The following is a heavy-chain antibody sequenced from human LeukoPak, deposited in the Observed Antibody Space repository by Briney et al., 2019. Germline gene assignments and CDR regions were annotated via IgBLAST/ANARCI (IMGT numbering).Heavy chain of an antibody. J-gene: IGHJ5*02. D-gene: IGHD4-17*01. CDR1: GFTFSSYA. V-gene: IGHV3-30-3*01. Sequence: PGGSLRLSCAASGFTFSSYAMHWVRQAPGKGLEWEAVISYDGSNKYYADSVKGRFTISRDNSKNTLYLQMNSLRAEDTAVYYCARDFFTTVTSSWFDPWGQGTLVTVSS. CDR2: ISYDGSNK. CDR3: ARDFFTTVTSSWFDP.